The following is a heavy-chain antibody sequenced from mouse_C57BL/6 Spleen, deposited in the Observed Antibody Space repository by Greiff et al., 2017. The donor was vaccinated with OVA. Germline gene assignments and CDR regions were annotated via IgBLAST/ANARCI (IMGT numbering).Heavy chain of an antibody. CDR1: GFTFSSYA. Sequence: EVQLVESGGGLVKPGGSLKLSCAASGFTFSSYAMSWVRQTPEKRLEWVATISDGGSYTYYPANVKGRFTISRDNAKNTLYLQMSHLKSEDTAMYYCARGRGREYFDYWGQGTTLTVSS. CDR3: ARGRGREYFDY. V-gene: IGHV5-4*01. D-gene: IGHD3-3*01. CDR2: ISDGGSYT. J-gene: IGHJ2*01.